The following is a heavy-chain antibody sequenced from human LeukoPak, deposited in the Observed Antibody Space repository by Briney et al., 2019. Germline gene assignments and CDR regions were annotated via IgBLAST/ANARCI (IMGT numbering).Heavy chain of an antibody. CDR2: IYYSGST. D-gene: IGHD4-23*01. V-gene: IGHV4-59*01. J-gene: IGHJ3*02. CDR1: GRSISSYY. Sequence: SSETLSVTCTVSGRSISSYYWSWIRQPPGKGLEWIGYIYYSGSTNCNPSVKSRVAMSVDTSKKQFSLKLSSLTAADTAVYYCARGGTAVIAPYAFDMWGQGTMVTVSS. CDR3: ARGGTAVIAPYAFDM.